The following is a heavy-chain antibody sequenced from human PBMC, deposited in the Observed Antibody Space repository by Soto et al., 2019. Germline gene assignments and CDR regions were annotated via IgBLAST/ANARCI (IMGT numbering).Heavy chain of an antibody. D-gene: IGHD6-6*01. J-gene: IGHJ5*02. Sequence: SQTLSLTCAISGDSVSSNSAAWNWIRQSPSRGLEWLGRTYYRSKWYNDYAVSVKSRITINPDTSKNQFSLQLNSVTPEDTAVYYCASESPIAARTRVLGKRPGYWFDPWGQGTLVTVSS. CDR3: ASESPIAARTRVLGKRPGYWFDP. CDR2: TYYRSKWYN. CDR1: GDSVSSNSAA. V-gene: IGHV6-1*01.